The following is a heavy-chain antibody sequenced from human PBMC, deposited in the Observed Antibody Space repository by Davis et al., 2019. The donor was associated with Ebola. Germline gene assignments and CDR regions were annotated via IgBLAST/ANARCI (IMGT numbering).Heavy chain of an antibody. CDR2: IYYSGST. CDR1: GGSISSYY. V-gene: IGHV4-59*01. Sequence: SETLSLTCTVSGGSISSYYWSWIRQPPGKGLEWIGYIYYSGSTNYNPSLKSRVTISVDMSKNQFSLKLSSVTAADTAVYYCARVKNYYDSSGYYSESFDYWGQGTLVTVSS. CDR3: ARVKNYYDSSGYYSESFDY. D-gene: IGHD3-22*01. J-gene: IGHJ4*02.